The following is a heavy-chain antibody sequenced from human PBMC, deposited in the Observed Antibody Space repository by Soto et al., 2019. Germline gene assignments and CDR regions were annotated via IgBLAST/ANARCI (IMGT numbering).Heavy chain of an antibody. CDR1: AASLNTNDYY. J-gene: IGHJ2*01. CDR2: VYSSGTT. V-gene: IGHV4-30-4*01. CDR3: ARMSYFYDKWYCDH. D-gene: IGHD3-22*01. Sequence: SETLSLTCPLSAASLNTNDYYSSWIRPTPGKGLEWIAYVYSSGTTYYIPSLKSRLSMSIDKSQNQFTLKLNSVPAADTATYYCARMSYFYDKWYCDHGGRGTLVTVSS.